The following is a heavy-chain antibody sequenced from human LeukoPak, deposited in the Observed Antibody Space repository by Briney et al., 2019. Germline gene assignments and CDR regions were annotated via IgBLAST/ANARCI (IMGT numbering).Heavy chain of an antibody. CDR1: GYSFTNYW. CDR2: IYPGDSDT. V-gene: IGHV5-51*01. J-gene: IGHJ4*02. D-gene: IGHD6-13*01. CDR3: ARFIAAAGSYYFDY. Sequence: GESLKISCKGSGYSFTNYWIGWARQMPGKGLEWMGIIYPGDSDTRYSPSFQGQVTISADKSISTAYLQWSSLKASDTAMYYCARFIAAAGSYYFDYWGQGTLVTVSS.